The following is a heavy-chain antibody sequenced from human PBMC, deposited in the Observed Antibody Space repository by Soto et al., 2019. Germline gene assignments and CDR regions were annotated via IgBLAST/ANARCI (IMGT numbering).Heavy chain of an antibody. CDR2: TYYSSTWTI. J-gene: IGHJ6*02. CDR3: AGVSSFRGMGV. CDR1: GDSVSSSSAA. V-gene: IGHV6-1*01. Sequence: PSQTLSLTCAISGDSVSSSSAAWNWLRQSPSRGLEWLGRTYYSSTWTIDYAGSAKSRIPITPDTFENQFSLQLYTVTPEDTALYYCAGVSSFRGMGVWGQGTPVTVSS. D-gene: IGHD3-16*01.